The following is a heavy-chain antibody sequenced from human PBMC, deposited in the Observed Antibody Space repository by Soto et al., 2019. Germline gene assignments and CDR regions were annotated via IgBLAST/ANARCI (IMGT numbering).Heavy chain of an antibody. CDR2: INEDGSVK. V-gene: IGHV3-7*01. CDR1: GFTFGGHW. D-gene: IGHD3-10*01. J-gene: IGHJ4*02. CDR3: ARILNKLFWFGEVYGIGWDYFDN. Sequence: EVNLEESGGDLVEPGGSLRVSCAASGFTFGGHWMSWVRQAPGKGLEWVATINEDGSVKVYVDSVKGRFSISRDNAKNLLYLHMNTLRVDDTAVYFCARILNKLFWFGEVYGIGWDYFDNWGQGTRVTVSS.